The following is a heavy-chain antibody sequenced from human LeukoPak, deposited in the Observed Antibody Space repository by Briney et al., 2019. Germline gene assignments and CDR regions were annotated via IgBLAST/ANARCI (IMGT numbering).Heavy chain of an antibody. J-gene: IGHJ6*02. CDR1: GFTFDDYA. CDR3: AKDIRTGRYYDILTGYYWGYYYYGMDV. CDR2: ISGDGGSA. D-gene: IGHD3-9*01. Sequence: GSLRLSCAASGFTFDDYAMHWVRQAPGKGLEWVSLISGDGGSAYYADSVKGRFTISRDNSKNSLYLQMNSLRTEDTALYYCAKDIRTGRYYDILTGYYWGYYYYGMDVWGQGTTVTVSS. V-gene: IGHV3-43*02.